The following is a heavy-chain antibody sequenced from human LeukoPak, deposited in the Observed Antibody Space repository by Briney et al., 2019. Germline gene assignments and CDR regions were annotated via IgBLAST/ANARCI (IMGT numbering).Heavy chain of an antibody. CDR2: IYSGGST. J-gene: IGHJ4*02. Sequence: SGGSLRLSCAASGFTVGSNYMSWVRQAPGKGLEWVSVIYSGGSTYYADSVKGRFTISRDNSKNTLYLQMNSLRAEDTAVYYCARSSWFGELLYFDYWGQGTLVTVSS. D-gene: IGHD3-10*01. V-gene: IGHV3-53*01. CDR1: GFTVGSNY. CDR3: ARSSWFGELLYFDY.